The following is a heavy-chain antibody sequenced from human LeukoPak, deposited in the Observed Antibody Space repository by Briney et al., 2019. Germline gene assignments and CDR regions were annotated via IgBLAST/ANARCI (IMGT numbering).Heavy chain of an antibody. CDR3: ARVSSLWSFDY. J-gene: IGHJ4*02. CDR2: ISPDGSRT. V-gene: IGHV3-74*01. D-gene: IGHD3-10*01. Sequence: GGSLRLSCAASGFTFSTHWMHWDRQTPGKGLVWFSRISPDGSRTAYADSVKGRFTISRDNARDTLYLQLNSLGAEDTAVYYCARVSSLWSFDYWGQGTLVTVSS. CDR1: GFTFSTHW.